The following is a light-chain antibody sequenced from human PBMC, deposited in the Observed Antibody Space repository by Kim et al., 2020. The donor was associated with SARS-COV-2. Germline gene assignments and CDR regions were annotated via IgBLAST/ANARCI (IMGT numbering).Light chain of an antibody. CDR2: RDN. V-gene: IGLV3-9*01. Sequence: SYELTQPLSVSVALGQTATITCGGNNIGGKNVHWYHQKPGQAPVLVIYRDNNRPSGIPGRFSGSNSGNTATLTINGAQAGDEADYYCQVWDSSSWVFGGG. J-gene: IGLJ3*02. CDR3: QVWDSSSWV. CDR1: NIGGKN.